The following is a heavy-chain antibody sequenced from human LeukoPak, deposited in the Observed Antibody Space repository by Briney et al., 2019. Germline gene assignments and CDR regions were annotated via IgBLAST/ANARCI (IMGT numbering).Heavy chain of an antibody. CDR3: ARGSGWSRFDY. J-gene: IGHJ4*02. Sequence: ASVKVSCKSSGYTFTIYGISLLRQAPAQGLEWMGWISAYNGNTNYAQKLQGRVTMTTDTATSTAYMELRRLRSDDTAVYYCARGSGWSRFDYWGQGTLVTVSS. V-gene: IGHV1-18*01. CDR2: ISAYNGNT. D-gene: IGHD6-19*01. CDR1: GYTFTIYG.